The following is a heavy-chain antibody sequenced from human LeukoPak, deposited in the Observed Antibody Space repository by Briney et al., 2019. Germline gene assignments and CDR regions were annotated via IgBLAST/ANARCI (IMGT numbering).Heavy chain of an antibody. CDR3: ARDLAV. CDR1: GFTVSSNY. Sequence: GGSPRLSCAASGFTVSSNYMSWVRQAPGKGLEWVSAIHSGGSTYYADSVKGRFTISRDNSKNTLYLQMNSLRVEDTAVYYCARDLAVWGQGTLVTVSS. CDR2: IHSGGST. D-gene: IGHD6-19*01. V-gene: IGHV3-53*01. J-gene: IGHJ4*02.